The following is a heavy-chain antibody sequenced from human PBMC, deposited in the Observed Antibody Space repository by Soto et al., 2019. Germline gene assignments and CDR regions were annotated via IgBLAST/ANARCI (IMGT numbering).Heavy chain of an antibody. J-gene: IGHJ5*02. Sequence: GWSLRLSCAAAGFTFSGSAMHWVRQASGKGLEWVGRIRSKTNSYATAYAASVKGRFTISRDDSKNTAYLQMNSLKIEDTALYYCTRDPRNYYDSSGSANWFDPWGQGTLVTASS. D-gene: IGHD3-22*01. CDR3: TRDPRNYYDSSGSANWFDP. V-gene: IGHV3-73*01. CDR1: GFTFSGSA. CDR2: IRSKTNSYAT.